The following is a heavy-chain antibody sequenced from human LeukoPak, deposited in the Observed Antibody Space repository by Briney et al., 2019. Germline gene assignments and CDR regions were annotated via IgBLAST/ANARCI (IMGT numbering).Heavy chain of an antibody. D-gene: IGHD2-15*01. CDR3: TKGYGNVVGWFDP. CDR2: ISNSGST. CDR1: GGSINNYY. J-gene: IGHJ5*02. V-gene: IGHV4-59*01. Sequence: SETLSLTCTVSGGSINNYYWTWVRQPPGKGLEWIGYISNSGSTNYNPSLRRRVTLSVDTFKNQISLKLRFVTAADTAVYYCTKGYGNVVGWFDPWGQGTLVTVSS.